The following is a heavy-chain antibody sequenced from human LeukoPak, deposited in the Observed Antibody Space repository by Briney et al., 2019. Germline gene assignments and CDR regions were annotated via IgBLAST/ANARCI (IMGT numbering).Heavy chain of an antibody. CDR1: GFTFSSTT. D-gene: IGHD3-3*01. CDR3: ARDRAWNYFDY. CDR2: ISNDGSRE. Sequence: GGSLRLSCVASGFTFSSTTMGWVRQAPGKGLEWVAIISNDGSREYYAHSVEGRFTISRDNSKNTLYLQMDSLRAEDTAVYYCARDRAWNYFDYWGQGTLVTVSS. V-gene: IGHV3-30*03. J-gene: IGHJ4*02.